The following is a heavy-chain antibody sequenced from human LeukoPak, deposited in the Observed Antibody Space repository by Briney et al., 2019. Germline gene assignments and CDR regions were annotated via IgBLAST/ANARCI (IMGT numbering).Heavy chain of an antibody. D-gene: IGHD5-12*01. J-gene: IGHJ6*02. V-gene: IGHV4-34*01. CDR1: GGSFSGYY. CDR2: INHSGST. CDR3: ARALMMATTYYYYYYGMDV. Sequence: SETLSLTCAVYGGSFSGYYWSWIRQPPGKGLEWIGEINHSGSTNYNPSLKSRVTISVDTSKNQFSLKLSSVTAADTAVYYCARALMMATTYYYYYYGMDVWGQGTTVTVSS.